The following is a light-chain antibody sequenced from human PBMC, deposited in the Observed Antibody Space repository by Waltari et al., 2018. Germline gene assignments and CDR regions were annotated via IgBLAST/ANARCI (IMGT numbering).Light chain of an antibody. J-gene: IGKJ2*01. CDR3: QHYKLHSET. CDR1: QSISSW. Sequence: DIQISQSPSTLSASVVDRVTFTCRASQSISSWFAWYQQKPGKAPKLLIYKASSLQSGVPSRFSGSGSGTEFTLTISSLQPDDFATYYCQHYKLHSETFGQGTKLEIK. CDR2: KAS. V-gene: IGKV1-5*03.